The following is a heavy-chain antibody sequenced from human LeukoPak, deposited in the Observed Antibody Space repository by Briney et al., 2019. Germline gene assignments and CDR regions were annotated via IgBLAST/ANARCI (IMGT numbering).Heavy chain of an antibody. J-gene: IGHJ5*02. CDR1: GFTFSSYG. CDR2: IWFDGSNK. D-gene: IGHD2-2*02. Sequence: PGGSLRLSCAASGFTFSSYGMHWVRQAPGKGLEWVAVIWFDGSNKYYADPVKGRFTISRDNSKNTLYLQMNSLRAEDTAVYYCARGGSSIPFDPWGQGTLVTVSS. CDR3: ARGGSSIPFDP. V-gene: IGHV3-33*01.